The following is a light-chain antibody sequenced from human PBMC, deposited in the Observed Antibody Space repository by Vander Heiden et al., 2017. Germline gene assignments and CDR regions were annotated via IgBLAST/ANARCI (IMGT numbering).Light chain of an antibody. V-gene: IGLV1-40*01. CDR3: QSFDSGLGVI. Sequence: QSLLTQPPSVSGAPGQPVIISCTGSSSTIGSDYDVHWYQHLPGTAPKLLIYGNTLRASGVPDRFSGSKSATSASLAITGLQAEDEADYYCQSFDSGLGVIFGGGTRLTV. CDR1: SSTIGSDYD. J-gene: IGLJ2*01. CDR2: GNT.